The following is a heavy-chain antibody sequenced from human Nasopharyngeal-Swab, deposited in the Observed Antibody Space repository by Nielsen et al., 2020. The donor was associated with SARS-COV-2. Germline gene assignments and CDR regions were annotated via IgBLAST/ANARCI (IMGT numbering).Heavy chain of an antibody. CDR1: GGSISSYY. CDR2: LYHSGST. J-gene: IGHJ4*02. D-gene: IGHD2-21*01. Sequence: SKTLFLTCTVSGGSISSYYWSWIRQPPGKGLEWIGYLYHSGSTNYNPSLKSRVTISVDTSKNQFSLKLSSVTAADTAVYYCAREFGDTFDYWGQGTLVTVSS. V-gene: IGHV4-59*01. CDR3: AREFGDTFDY.